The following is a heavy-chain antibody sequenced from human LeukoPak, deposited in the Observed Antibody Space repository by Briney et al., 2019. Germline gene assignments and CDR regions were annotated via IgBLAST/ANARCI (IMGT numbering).Heavy chain of an antibody. J-gene: IGHJ4*02. Sequence: PGGSLRLSCAASGFTFNSYSMHWARQAPGKGLEWVAVISSDASITYYADSVKGRFTISRDNSKNTLYLQMNSLRAEDTAVYYCAKGAAAAGNAAGYWGQGTLVTVSS. CDR1: GFTFNSYS. CDR3: AKGAAAAGNAAGY. D-gene: IGHD6-13*01. CDR2: ISSDASIT. V-gene: IGHV3-30*04.